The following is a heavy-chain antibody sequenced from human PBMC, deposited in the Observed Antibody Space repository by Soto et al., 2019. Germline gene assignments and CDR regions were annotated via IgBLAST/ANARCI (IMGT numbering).Heavy chain of an antibody. V-gene: IGHV3-73*01. CDR2: IRGKANSYAT. D-gene: IGHD2-8*01. CDR1: GFTFSGSA. J-gene: IGHJ4*02. Sequence: GGSLRLSCAASGFTFSGSAMHWVRQASGKGLEWVGRIRGKANSYATAYAASVKGRFTISRDDSKNTAYLQMNSLKTEDTAVYYCTSRPYEWTVKSRVPSDYWGQGTLVTVSS. CDR3: TSRPYEWTVKSRVPSDY.